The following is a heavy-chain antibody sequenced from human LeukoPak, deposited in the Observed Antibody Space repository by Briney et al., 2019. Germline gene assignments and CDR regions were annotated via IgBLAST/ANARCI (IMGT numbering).Heavy chain of an antibody. J-gene: IGHJ4*02. CDR2: IYHSGST. CDR3: ARASETAMVTL. D-gene: IGHD5-18*01. V-gene: IGHV4-38-2*02. CDR1: GYSISSGYY. Sequence: PSETLSLTCTVSGYSISSGYYWGWIRQPPGKGLEWIANIYHSGSTFYNPSLKSRVTISVDTSKNQFSLKLTSVTAADTAIYFCARASETAMVTLWGQGTLVTVSS.